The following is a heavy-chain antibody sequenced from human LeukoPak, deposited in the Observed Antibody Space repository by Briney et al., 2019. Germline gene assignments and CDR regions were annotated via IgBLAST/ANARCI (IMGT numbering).Heavy chain of an antibody. Sequence: GGSLRLSCAASRFALSDYSVNWVRQAPGKGLEWVSYISKNLVTIYYADSVKGRFTISRDNAKNPVYLQMDSLRAEDTAVYYCARDGGLSYEIDYWGQGTLVTVS. J-gene: IGHJ4*02. CDR2: ISKNLVTI. V-gene: IGHV3-48*01. CDR1: RFALSDYS. D-gene: IGHD5-18*01. CDR3: ARDGGLSYEIDY.